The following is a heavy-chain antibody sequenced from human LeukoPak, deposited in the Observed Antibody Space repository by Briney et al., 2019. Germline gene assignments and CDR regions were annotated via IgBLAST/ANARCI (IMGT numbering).Heavy chain of an antibody. Sequence: GGSLRLSCAASGFTFSSYSMNWVRQAPGKGLEWVSYISSSSTTIYYADSVKGRFTISRDNAKNSLYLQMNSLRAEDTAVYYCARDPQTFGNDGDYWGQGILVTVSS. CDR2: ISSSSTTI. CDR3: ARDPQTFGNDGDY. V-gene: IGHV3-48*04. D-gene: IGHD1-1*01. CDR1: GFTFSSYS. J-gene: IGHJ4*02.